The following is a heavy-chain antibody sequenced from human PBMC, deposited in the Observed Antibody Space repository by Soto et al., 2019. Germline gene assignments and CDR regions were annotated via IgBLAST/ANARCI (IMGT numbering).Heavy chain of an antibody. CDR1: GGSFSGYY. D-gene: IGHD2-8*01. Sequence: SETLSLTCAVYGGSFSGYYWSWIRQPPGKGLEWIGEINHSGSTNYNPSLKSRVTISVDTSKNQFSLKLSSVTAADTAVYYCARGATDIVLMVNPYYFDYWGQGTLVTVSS. J-gene: IGHJ4*02. CDR2: INHSGST. CDR3: ARGATDIVLMVNPYYFDY. V-gene: IGHV4-34*01.